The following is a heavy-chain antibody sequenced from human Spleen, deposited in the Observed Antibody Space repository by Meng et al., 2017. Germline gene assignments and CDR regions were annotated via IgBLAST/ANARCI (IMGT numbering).Heavy chain of an antibody. CDR1: GYSISSGYY. J-gene: IGHJ6*02. Sequence: ETLSLTCTVSGYSISSGYYWGWIRQPPGKGLEWIGSIYHSGSTYYNPSLKSRVTISVDTSKNQFSLKLSSVTAADTAVYYCARDDYGSGSFPLEVWGQGTTVTVSS. D-gene: IGHD3-10*01. CDR2: IYHSGST. CDR3: ARDDYGSGSFPLEV. V-gene: IGHV4-38-2*02.